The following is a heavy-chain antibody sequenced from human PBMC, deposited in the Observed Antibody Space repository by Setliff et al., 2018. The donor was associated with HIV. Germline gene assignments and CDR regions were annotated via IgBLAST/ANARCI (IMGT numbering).Heavy chain of an antibody. CDR3: AREGDGIDF. J-gene: IGHJ4*02. CDR1: GGSITSTTDY. V-gene: IGHV4-39*02. CDR2: IHYTGNT. D-gene: IGHD2-21*02. Sequence: SETLSLTCTVSGGSITSTTDYWGWIRQPPGKGLEWIGTIHYTGNTYHNPSLKSRVTISVEASKNQISLKLTAVTAADSAVDYCAREGDGIDFWGQGTLVTVAS.